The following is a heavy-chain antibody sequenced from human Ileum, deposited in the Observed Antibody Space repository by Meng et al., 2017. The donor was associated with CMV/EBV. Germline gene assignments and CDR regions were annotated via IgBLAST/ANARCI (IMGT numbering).Heavy chain of an antibody. CDR2: IYWDDDK. D-gene: IGHD3-22*01. J-gene: IGHJ4*01. V-gene: IGHV2-5*02. Sequence: ISCNASCLTSVNPQRPLPLNSTFPGFPQKNTGVGVAWVRQPPGKALEWLALIYWDDDKRYSPSLKSRLTITKDTSKNQVVLTMTNMDPVDTATYYCARNYYDSGPFQYWGQGTLVTVSS. CDR1: GFPQKNTGVG. CDR3: ARNYYDSGPFQY.